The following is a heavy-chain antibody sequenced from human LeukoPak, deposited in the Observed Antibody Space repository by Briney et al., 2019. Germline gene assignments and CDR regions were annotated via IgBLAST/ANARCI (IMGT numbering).Heavy chain of an antibody. J-gene: IGHJ4*02. CDR1: GFTFSSYG. Sequence: GGSLRLSCAASGFTFSSYGMNWVRQAPGKGVEWISGISGGGGNTYYADSVKGRFTISRDNSKKTLYLQMNSLRAEDTAVYYCAKCDSPVAGDYFDYWGQGTLVTVSS. D-gene: IGHD6-19*01. CDR2: ISGGGGNT. CDR3: AKCDSPVAGDYFDY. V-gene: IGHV3-23*01.